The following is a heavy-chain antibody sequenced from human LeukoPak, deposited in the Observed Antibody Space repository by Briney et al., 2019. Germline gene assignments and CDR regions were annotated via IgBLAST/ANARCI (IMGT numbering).Heavy chain of an antibody. CDR1: GFTFSRYW. V-gene: IGHV3-74*01. D-gene: IGHD3-10*01. CDR2: IEGDGSRT. J-gene: IGHJ4*02. Sequence: GGSLRLSCAASGFTFSRYWMHWVRQAPGKGLVWVSSIEGDGSRTNYADSVKGRFTISRDNAENTLYLQMNSLRGEDTAVYFCARATSGTSYEYWGQGTLVTVSS. CDR3: ARATSGTSYEY.